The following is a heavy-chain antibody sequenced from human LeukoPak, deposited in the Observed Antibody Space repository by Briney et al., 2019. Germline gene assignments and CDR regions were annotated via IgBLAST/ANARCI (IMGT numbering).Heavy chain of an antibody. J-gene: IGHJ4*02. V-gene: IGHV4-4*02. Sequence: SETLSLTCAVSGGSISSSNWWSWVRQPPGKGLEWIGEIYHSGSTNYNPSLKSRVTISVDKSKNQFSLKLSSVTAADTAVYYCARRVDSSGWYDPYYFDYWGQGTLVTVSS. CDR2: IYHSGST. D-gene: IGHD6-19*01. CDR3: ARRVDSSGWYDPYYFDY. CDR1: GGSISSSNW.